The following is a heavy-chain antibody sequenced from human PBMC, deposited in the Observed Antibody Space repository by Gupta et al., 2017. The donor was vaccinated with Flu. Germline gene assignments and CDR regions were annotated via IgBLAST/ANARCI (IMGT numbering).Heavy chain of an antibody. CDR3: ARGDSSSWSQYFHL. J-gene: IGHJ1*01. Sequence: QVQLQESGPGLVKPSETLSLTCTVSGASISSYYWSWIRQPPGKGLEWIGYIYYSGSTNYNPSLKSRVTISVDTSKNQFSLKLSSVTAADTAVYYCARGDSSSWSQYFHLWGQGTPVTVSA. CDR1: GASISSYY. V-gene: IGHV4-59*01. D-gene: IGHD6-13*01. CDR2: IYYSGST.